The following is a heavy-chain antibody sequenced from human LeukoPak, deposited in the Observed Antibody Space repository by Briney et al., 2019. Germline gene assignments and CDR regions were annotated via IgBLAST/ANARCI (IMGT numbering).Heavy chain of an antibody. Sequence: ASVKVSCKASGYRFTDYYVHWVRQAPVQGLEWMAWINPNGGTTNYAQKFQGRVTMIRDTSISTAYMELSNLRSDDTAVYYCARTSDYYNYYFDYWGQGTPVTVSS. V-gene: IGHV1-2*02. CDR3: ARTSDYYNYYFDY. J-gene: IGHJ4*02. CDR1: GYRFTDYY. CDR2: INPNGGTT. D-gene: IGHD4-11*01.